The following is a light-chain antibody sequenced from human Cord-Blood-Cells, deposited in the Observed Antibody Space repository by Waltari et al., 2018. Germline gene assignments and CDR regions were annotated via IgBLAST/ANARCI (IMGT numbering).Light chain of an antibody. J-gene: IGKJ2*01. Sequence: EIVLTQSPGTLSLSPGERATLSCRASQSVSSSYLAWYQQKPGQAPRLLIYGASSRATGTPDRFSGSGSGTDFTLTISRLEPEDFAVYYCQQYGSSHMYTFGQGTKLEIK. CDR2: GAS. CDR1: QSVSSSY. CDR3: QQYGSSHMYT. V-gene: IGKV3-20*01.